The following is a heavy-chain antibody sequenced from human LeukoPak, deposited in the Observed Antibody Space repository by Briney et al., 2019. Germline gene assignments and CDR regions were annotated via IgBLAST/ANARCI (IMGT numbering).Heavy chain of an antibody. V-gene: IGHV3-21*01. CDR1: GFTFSSYS. Sequence: PGGSLRLSCAASGFTFSSYSMNWVRQAPGKGLEWVSSISSSSSYIYYADSVKGRFTISRDNAKNSLYLQMNSLRAEDTAVYYCARGGYSGYDLSPKYYGMDVWGRGTTVTVSS. J-gene: IGHJ6*02. CDR2: ISSSSSYI. CDR3: ARGGYSGYDLSPKYYGMDV. D-gene: IGHD5-12*01.